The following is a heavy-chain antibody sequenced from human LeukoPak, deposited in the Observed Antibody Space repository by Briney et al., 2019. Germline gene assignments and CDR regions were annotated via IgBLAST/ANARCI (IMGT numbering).Heavy chain of an antibody. J-gene: IGHJ3*01. V-gene: IGHV3-74*01. CDR1: GFTFRSYW. D-gene: IGHD2-8*01. CDR3: ARGGMDHAFDV. Sequence: PGGSLRLSCAASGFTFRSYWMYWVRQVPGKGLEDVSRIDNDGSGTTYAGSVKGRFTISRDNGNNGVFLQMNSLRAEDTAMYYCARGGMDHAFDVWGQGTMVTVSS. CDR2: IDNDGSGT.